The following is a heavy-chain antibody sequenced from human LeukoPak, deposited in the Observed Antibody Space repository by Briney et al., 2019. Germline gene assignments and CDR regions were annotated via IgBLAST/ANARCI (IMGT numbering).Heavy chain of an antibody. CDR1: GFTFSDYY. D-gene: IGHD6-19*01. CDR2: ISSSGSTI. J-gene: IGHJ4*02. V-gene: IGHV3-11*04. CDR3: ARVREEQWLTPVDY. Sequence: KSGGSLRLSCAASGFTFSDYYMSWIRQAPGKGLEWVSYISSSGSTIYYADSVKGRFTISRDNAKNSLYLQMNSLRAEDTAVYYCARVREEQWLTPVDYWGQGTLVTVSS.